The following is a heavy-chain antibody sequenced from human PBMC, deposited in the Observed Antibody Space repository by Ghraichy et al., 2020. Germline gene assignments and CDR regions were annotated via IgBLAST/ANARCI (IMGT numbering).Heavy chain of an antibody. CDR3: ARRYGSGNRPYYFDS. Sequence: SETLSLTCTVSGGSMTSGSYYWSWIRQPPGKGLEWIGYIHNSGRTNYNPSLKSRLTISIDTSKNQFSLKLTSVTAADTAVYYCARRYGSGNRPYYFDSWGPGTLVTVSS. CDR1: GGSMTSGSYY. V-gene: IGHV4-61*01. J-gene: IGHJ4*02. D-gene: IGHD3-10*01. CDR2: IHNSGRT.